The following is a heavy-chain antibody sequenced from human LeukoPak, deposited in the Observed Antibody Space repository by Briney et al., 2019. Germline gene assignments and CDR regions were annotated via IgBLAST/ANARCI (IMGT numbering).Heavy chain of an antibody. CDR3: ARHVQRLVYLHS. CDR2: IYYSGNT. CDR1: GDSISSSSYF. V-gene: IGHV4-39*01. Sequence: PSETLSLTCTVSGDSISSSSYFWGWIRQPPGKGLEWIGSIYYSGNTYYNPSLKSRVTISVDTSKNQFSLKMNSVTAADTAVYYCARHVQRLVYLHSWGQGILVTVSS. J-gene: IGHJ4*02. D-gene: IGHD2-8*01.